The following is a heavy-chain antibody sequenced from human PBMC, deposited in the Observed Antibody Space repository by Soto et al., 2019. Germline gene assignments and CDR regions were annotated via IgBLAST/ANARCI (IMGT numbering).Heavy chain of an antibody. Sequence: GESLKISCKGSGYSFTSYWIGWVRQMPGKGLEWMGIIYPGDSDTRYSPSFQGQVTNPARKALHHGLLQWSRLEASDTAMYYCARNQRGGSGYYYYGMDVWGQGTTVTVSS. D-gene: IGHD3-10*01. V-gene: IGHV5-51*01. CDR1: GYSFTSYW. CDR2: IYPGDSDT. J-gene: IGHJ6*02. CDR3: ARNQRGGSGYYYYGMDV.